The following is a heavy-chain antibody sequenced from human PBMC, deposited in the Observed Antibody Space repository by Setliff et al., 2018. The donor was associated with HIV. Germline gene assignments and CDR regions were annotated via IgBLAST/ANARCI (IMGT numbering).Heavy chain of an antibody. CDR3: ARHLYGGYTGGFDY. J-gene: IGHJ4*02. V-gene: IGHV4-59*08. CDR2: IYYSGST. D-gene: IGHD5-12*01. CDR1: GGSISSYY. Sequence: PSETLSLTCTVSGGSISSYYWSWIRQPPGKGLEWIGYIYYSGSTNYNPSLKSLVTISVDTSKNQFSLKLSSVTAADTAVYYCARHLYGGYTGGFDYWGQGTLVTVSS.